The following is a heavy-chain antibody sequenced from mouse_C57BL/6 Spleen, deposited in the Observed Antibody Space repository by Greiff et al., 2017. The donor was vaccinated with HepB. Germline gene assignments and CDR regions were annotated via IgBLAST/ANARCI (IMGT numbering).Heavy chain of an antibody. D-gene: IGHD2-3*01. Sequence: QVQLKESGAELVKPGASVKISCKASGYAFSSYWMNWVKQRPGKGLEWIGQIYPGDGDTNYNGKFKGKATLTADKSSSTAYMQLSSLTSEDSAVYFCARGRDDGYYGYAMDYWGQGTSVTVSS. CDR1: GYAFSSYW. V-gene: IGHV1-80*01. CDR2: IYPGDGDT. CDR3: ARGRDDGYYGYAMDY. J-gene: IGHJ4*01.